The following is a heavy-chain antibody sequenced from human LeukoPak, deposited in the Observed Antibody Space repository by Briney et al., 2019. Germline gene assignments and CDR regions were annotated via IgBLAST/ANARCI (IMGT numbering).Heavy chain of an antibody. CDR1: GYTFTSYG. J-gene: IGHJ5*02. V-gene: IGHV1-18*01. CDR3: ARGGGLVPGTWFDP. Sequence: ASVKVSCNASGYTFTSYGISWVRQAPGQGLEWMGWISAYNGNTNYAQELQGRVSMTTDTSTSTAYLELRSLRSDDTAVYYCARGGGLVPGTWFDPWGQGTLVTVSS. CDR2: ISAYNGNT. D-gene: IGHD6-19*01.